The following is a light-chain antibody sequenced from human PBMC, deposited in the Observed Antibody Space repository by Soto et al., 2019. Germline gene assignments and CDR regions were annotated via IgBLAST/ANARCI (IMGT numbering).Light chain of an antibody. CDR2: GNS. Sequence: QPVLTQPPSVSGAPGQRGTISCTGSSSNIGAGYDVHWYQQLPGTAPKLLIYGNSNRPSGVPDRFSGSKSGTSASLAITGLQAEDEADYYCQSYDSSLSVWVFGGGTKVTVL. V-gene: IGLV1-40*01. J-gene: IGLJ3*02. CDR1: SSNIGAGYD. CDR3: QSYDSSLSVWV.